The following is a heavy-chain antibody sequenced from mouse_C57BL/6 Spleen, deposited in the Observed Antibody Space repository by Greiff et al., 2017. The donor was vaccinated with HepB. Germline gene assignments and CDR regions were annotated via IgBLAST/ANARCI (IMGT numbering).Heavy chain of an antibody. CDR1: GYTFTSYG. CDR2: IYPRSGNT. D-gene: IGHD2-5*01. CDR3: ARKNYSNYVGGY. Sequence: QVQLQQSGAELARPGASVKLSCKASGYTFTSYGISWVKQRTGQGLEWIGEIYPRSGNTYYNEKFKGKATLTADKSSSTAYMELRSLTSEDSAVYFCARKNYSNYVGGYWGQGTTLTVSS. V-gene: IGHV1-81*01. J-gene: IGHJ2*01.